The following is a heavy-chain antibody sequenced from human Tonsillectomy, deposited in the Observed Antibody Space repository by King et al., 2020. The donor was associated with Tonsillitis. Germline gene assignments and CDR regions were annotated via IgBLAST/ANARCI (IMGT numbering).Heavy chain of an antibody. CDR3: ARDSPYYYDSSAGRLDY. V-gene: IGHV3-48*01. J-gene: IGHJ4*02. Sequence: QLVQSGGGLVQPGGSLRLSCAASGFTFSSYSMNWVRQAPGKGLEWVSYISSSSSTIYYADSVKGRFTISSEKSKNSLYLQMNSLRAEDTAVYYCARDSPYYYDSSAGRLDYWGQGTLVTVSS. D-gene: IGHD3-22*01. CDR1: GFTFSSYS. CDR2: ISSSSSTI.